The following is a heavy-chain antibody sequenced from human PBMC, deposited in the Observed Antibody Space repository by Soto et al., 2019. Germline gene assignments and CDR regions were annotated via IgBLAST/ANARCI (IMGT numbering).Heavy chain of an antibody. CDR1: GFTVSSNY. Sequence: GGSLRLSCAASGFTVSSNYMSWVRQAPGKGLEWVSVIYSGGSTYYADSVKGRFTISRDNSKNTLYLQMNSLRAEDTAVYYCAREAWHYDSSGYYYYFDYWGQGTLVTVSS. J-gene: IGHJ4*02. D-gene: IGHD3-22*01. CDR3: AREAWHYDSSGYYYYFDY. V-gene: IGHV3-66*01. CDR2: IYSGGST.